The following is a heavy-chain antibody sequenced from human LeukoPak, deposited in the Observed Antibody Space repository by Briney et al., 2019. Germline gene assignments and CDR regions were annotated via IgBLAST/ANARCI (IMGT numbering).Heavy chain of an antibody. CDR2: IYPGDSDT. Sequence: GESLKISCKGSGYSFTSYWIGWVRQMPGKGLEWMGIIYPGDSDTRYSPSFQGQVTISADKSISTAYLQWSSLKASDTAMYYCARHGLPRGTTVTTSFHYYYGMDVWGQGTTVTVSS. V-gene: IGHV5-51*01. D-gene: IGHD4-17*01. CDR3: ARHGLPRGTTVTTSFHYYYGMDV. CDR1: GYSFTSYW. J-gene: IGHJ6*02.